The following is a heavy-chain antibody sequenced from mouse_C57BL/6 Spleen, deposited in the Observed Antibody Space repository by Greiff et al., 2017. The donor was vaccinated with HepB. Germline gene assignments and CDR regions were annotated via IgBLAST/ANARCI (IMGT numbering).Heavy chain of an antibody. V-gene: IGHV5-17*01. CDR1: GFTFSDYG. D-gene: IGHD2-5*01. J-gene: IGHJ2*01. CDR3: ARYYYSNYLDY. Sequence: EVKVVESGGGLVKPGGSLKLSCAASGFTFSDYGMHWVRQAPEKGLEWVAYISSGSSTIYYADTVKGRFTISRDNAKNNQFLKMTSLRSEDTAMYYYARYYYSNYLDYWGQGTTLTVSS. CDR2: ISSGSSTI.